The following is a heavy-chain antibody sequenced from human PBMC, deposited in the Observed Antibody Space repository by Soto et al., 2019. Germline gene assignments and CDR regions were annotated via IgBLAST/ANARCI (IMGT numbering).Heavy chain of an antibody. CDR1: GFTLSGSV. Sequence: EVQLVESGGGLVQPGGSLKLSCAASGFTLSGSVIYWVRQASGKGLEWVGRIRSRSNGYATAYAASVRGRFTISRDDSKNTAYLQMDSLKTEDTAVYYCTRPGYSNYDSDYWDQGTLVTVSS. J-gene: IGHJ4*02. D-gene: IGHD5-12*01. V-gene: IGHV3-73*02. CDR2: IRSRSNGYAT. CDR3: TRPGYSNYDSDY.